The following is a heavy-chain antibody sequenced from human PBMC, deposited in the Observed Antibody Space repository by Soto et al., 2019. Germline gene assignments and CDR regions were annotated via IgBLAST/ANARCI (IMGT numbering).Heavy chain of an antibody. CDR2: IYYSGST. Sequence: QVQLQESGPGLVKPSQTLSLTCTVSGGSISSGGYYWSWIRQHPGKGREWIGYIYYSGSTHYNPSLKSRVTISVDTSKNQFSLKLSSVTAADTAVYYCARERIAVAGTGRGDYMDVWGKGTTVTVSS. V-gene: IGHV4-31*03. CDR1: GGSISSGGYY. J-gene: IGHJ6*03. D-gene: IGHD6-19*01. CDR3: ARERIAVAGTGRGDYMDV.